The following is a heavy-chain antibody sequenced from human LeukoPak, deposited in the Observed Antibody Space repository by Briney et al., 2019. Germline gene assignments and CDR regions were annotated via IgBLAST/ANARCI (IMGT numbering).Heavy chain of an antibody. CDR3: ARGKEYCSGGSCYYFDY. CDR1: GFTFDDYA. V-gene: IGHV3-9*01. J-gene: IGHJ4*02. CDR2: ISWSSGSI. D-gene: IGHD2-15*01. Sequence: GGSLRLSCAASGFTFDDYAMHWVRQAPGKGLEWVSGISWSSGSIGYADSVKGRFTISRDNAKNSLYLQMNSLRAEDTAVYYCARGKEYCSGGSCYYFDYWGQGTLVTVSS.